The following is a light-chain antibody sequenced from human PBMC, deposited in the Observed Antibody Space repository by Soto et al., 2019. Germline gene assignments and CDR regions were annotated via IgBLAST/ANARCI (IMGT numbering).Light chain of an antibody. V-gene: IGKV3-20*01. CDR2: DAS. CDR1: QSVSRNY. Sequence: EVVLTQSPGTLSLSPGERATLSCRASQSVSRNYLAWYQQKPGQAPRLLIYDASSRPGGIPDRFSGSGSGTDFTLTITRPEPEDFAVYYCQQYGGSPYTFGQGTRLEIK. J-gene: IGKJ5*01. CDR3: QQYGGSPYT.